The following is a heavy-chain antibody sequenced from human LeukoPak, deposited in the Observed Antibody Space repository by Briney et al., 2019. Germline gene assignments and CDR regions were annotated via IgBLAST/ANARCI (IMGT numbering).Heavy chain of an antibody. CDR1: GFTFSSYW. CDR2: INTDGSST. V-gene: IGHV3-74*01. D-gene: IGHD5-18*01. CDR3: ARVQQLWLLADY. J-gene: IGHJ4*02. Sequence: PGGSLRLSCAASGFTFSSYWMHWVRQAPGKGLVWVARINTDGSSTSYADSVKGRFTISRDNAKNTLHLQMNSLRAGDTAVYYCARVQQLWLLADYWGQGTLVTVSS.